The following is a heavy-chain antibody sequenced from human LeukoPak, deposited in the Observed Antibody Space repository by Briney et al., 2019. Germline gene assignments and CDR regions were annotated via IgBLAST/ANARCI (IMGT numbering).Heavy chain of an antibody. D-gene: IGHD2-2*01. J-gene: IGHJ6*03. CDR1: GFTFSSYW. V-gene: IGHV3-74*01. CDR3: ARESYASWYYYYYMDV. Sequence: PGGSLRLSCAASGFTFSSYWMHWVRQAPGKGLGWFSRINSDGSSTSYADSVKGRLTISRANAKNTLYLQRNSLRAEDTAVYYCARESYASWYYYYYMDVWGKGTPVTVSS. CDR2: INSDGSST.